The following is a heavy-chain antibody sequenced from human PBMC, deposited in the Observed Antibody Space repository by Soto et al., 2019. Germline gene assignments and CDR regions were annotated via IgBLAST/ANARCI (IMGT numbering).Heavy chain of an antibody. Sequence: GESLKISCEASGYGFASYWIGWARQMPGKGLEWMGVIYPGDSDTRYSPSFQGHVTISADKSINTAYLQWSSLEASDTAIYYCARAPSHGWYQHFDYWGQGTLVTVSS. CDR2: IYPGDSDT. CDR1: GYGFASYW. CDR3: ARAPSHGWYQHFDY. D-gene: IGHD6-19*01. V-gene: IGHV5-51*01. J-gene: IGHJ4*02.